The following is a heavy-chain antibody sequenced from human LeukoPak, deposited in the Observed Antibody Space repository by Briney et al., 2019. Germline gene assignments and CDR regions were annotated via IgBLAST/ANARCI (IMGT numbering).Heavy chain of an antibody. J-gene: IGHJ4*02. Sequence: ASVKVSCKASGGTFSSYAISWVRQAPGQGLEWMGRIIPIFGIANYAQKFQGRVTITAEKSTSTAYMELSSLRSEDTAVYYCARRSGSGYDYGFDYWGQGTLVTVSS. V-gene: IGHV1-69*04. D-gene: IGHD5-12*01. CDR1: GGTFSSYA. CDR2: IIPIFGIA. CDR3: ARRSGSGYDYGFDY.